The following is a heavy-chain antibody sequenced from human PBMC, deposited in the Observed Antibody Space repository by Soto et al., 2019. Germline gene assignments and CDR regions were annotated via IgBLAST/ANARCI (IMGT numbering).Heavy chain of an antibody. Sequence: PSETLSLTFTVSGGSISSYYWSWIRQPPGKGLEWIGYIYYSGSTNYNPSLKSRVTISVDTSKNQFSLKLSSVTAADTAVYYCARVPVGATKLVFFDYWGQGTLVTVSS. CDR3: ARVPVGATKLVFFDY. J-gene: IGHJ4*02. V-gene: IGHV4-59*01. D-gene: IGHD1-26*01. CDR2: IYYSGST. CDR1: GGSISSYY.